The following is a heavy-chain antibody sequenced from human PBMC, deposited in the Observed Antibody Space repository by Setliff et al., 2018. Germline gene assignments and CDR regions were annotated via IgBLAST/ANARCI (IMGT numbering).Heavy chain of an antibody. Sequence: ASVKVSCKASGYTFTTYGSSWVRQAPGQGLEWMGMISTYTGKTNYAQKFQGRVTMTTDTSTGTGYMEMRSLRSDDTAVYFCARFGGSCSSSSCYASDLWGQGTMVTVSS. J-gene: IGHJ3*01. D-gene: IGHD2-2*01. V-gene: IGHV1-18*01. CDR1: GYTFTTYG. CDR2: ISTYTGKT. CDR3: ARFGGSCSSSSCYASDL.